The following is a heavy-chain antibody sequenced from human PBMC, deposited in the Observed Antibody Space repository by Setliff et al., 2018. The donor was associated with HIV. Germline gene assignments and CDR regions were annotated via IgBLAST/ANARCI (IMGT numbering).Heavy chain of an antibody. CDR3: ARHEGGAVAGTWYYFDY. CDR1: GGSFSGYC. V-gene: IGHV4-34*01. Sequence: SETLSLTCAVYGGSFSGYCWSWIRQPPGKGLEWIGEIQHSGRTNYNPSLKSRVTTSVDTSRNHFSLKLTSVTAADTALYYCARHEGGAVAGTWYYFDYWGRGTLVTVSS. J-gene: IGHJ4*01. CDR2: IQHSGRT. D-gene: IGHD6-19*01.